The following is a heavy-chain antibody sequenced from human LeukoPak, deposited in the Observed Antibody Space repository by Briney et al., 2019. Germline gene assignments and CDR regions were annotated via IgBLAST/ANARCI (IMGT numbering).Heavy chain of an antibody. D-gene: IGHD3-22*01. Sequence: VASVKVSCQASGGTFSSYAISWVRQAPGQGLEWMGGIIPIFGTANYAQKFQGRVTITTDESTSTAYMELSSLRSEDTAVYYCARDELYDSSGQYYADDAFDIWGQGTMVTVSS. CDR2: IIPIFGTA. CDR1: GGTFSSYA. J-gene: IGHJ3*02. V-gene: IGHV1-69*05. CDR3: ARDELYDSSGQYYADDAFDI.